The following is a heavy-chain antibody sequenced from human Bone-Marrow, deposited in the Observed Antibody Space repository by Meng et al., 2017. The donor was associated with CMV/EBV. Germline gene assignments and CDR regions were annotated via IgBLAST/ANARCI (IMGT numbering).Heavy chain of an antibody. CDR2: ISAYNGNT. D-gene: IGHD3-10*01. CDR1: GYTFTGYY. J-gene: IGHJ4*02. Sequence: ASVKVSCKASGYTFTGYYMHWVRQAPGQGLEWMGWISAYNGNTNYAQKLQGRVTMTTDTSTSTAYMELRSLRSDDTAVYYCAKIKKSNGGYYFDYWGQGTLVTVSS. V-gene: IGHV1-18*04. CDR3: AKIKKSNGGYYFDY.